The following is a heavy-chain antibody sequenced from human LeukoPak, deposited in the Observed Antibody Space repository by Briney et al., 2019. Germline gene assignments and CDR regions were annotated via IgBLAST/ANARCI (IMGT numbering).Heavy chain of an antibody. J-gene: IGHJ4*02. Sequence: SETLSLTCTVSGGSVSSGSYYWSWIRQPPGKGLEWIGYIYYSGSTNYNPSLKSRVTISVDTSKNQFSLKLSSVTAADTAVYYCAREGLYGDYVWSLYYWGQGTLVTVSS. D-gene: IGHD4-17*01. CDR2: IYYSGST. V-gene: IGHV4-61*01. CDR3: AREGLYGDYVWSLYY. CDR1: GGSVSSGSYY.